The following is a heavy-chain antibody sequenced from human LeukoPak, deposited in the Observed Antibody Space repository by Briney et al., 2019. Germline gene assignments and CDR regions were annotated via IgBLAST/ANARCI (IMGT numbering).Heavy chain of an antibody. CDR3: ARGWDYDSGGRPTAYVY. J-gene: IGHJ4*02. V-gene: IGHV1-69*13. CDR1: GYTFTSYY. D-gene: IGHD3-22*01. CDR2: IIPIFGTA. Sequence: GASVKVSCKASGYTFTSYYMHWVRQAPGQGLEWMGGIIPIFGTANYAQKFQGKVTITADESTGTAYMELSSLRSEDTAIYYCARGWDYDSGGRPTAYVYWGQGTLVSVSS.